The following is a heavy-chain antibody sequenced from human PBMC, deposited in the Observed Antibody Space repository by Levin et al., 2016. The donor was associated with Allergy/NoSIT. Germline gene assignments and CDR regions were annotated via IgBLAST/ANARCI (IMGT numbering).Heavy chain of an antibody. CDR3: ARAAAGTYYYYGMDV. J-gene: IGHJ6*02. Sequence: WVRQAPGQGLEWMGWISAYNGNTGYAQKFQGRVTVTRNTSISTAYMQLSSLKSEDSAVYYCARAAAGTYYYYGMDVWGQGTTVTVSS. V-gene: IGHV1-8*01. CDR2: ISAYNGNT. D-gene: IGHD6-13*01.